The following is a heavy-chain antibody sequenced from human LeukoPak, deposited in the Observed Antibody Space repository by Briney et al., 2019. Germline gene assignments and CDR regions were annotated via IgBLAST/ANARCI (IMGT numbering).Heavy chain of an antibody. CDR2: NNRDGSGR. Sequence: GGSLRLSCGASGFTFNNYRMHWVRQAPGMGLGWVLRNNRDGSGRTCSASVEGRVTIQSDNSKNTWDLPMRRLRAEGAAVYYCAGGKDGVWAFDIWGQGTTVTVSS. CDR1: GFTFNNYR. D-gene: IGHD3-16*01. CDR3: AGGKDGVWAFDI. V-gene: IGHV3-74*03. J-gene: IGHJ3*02.